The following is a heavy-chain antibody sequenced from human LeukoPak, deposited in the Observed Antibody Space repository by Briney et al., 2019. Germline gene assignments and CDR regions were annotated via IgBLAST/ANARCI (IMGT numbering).Heavy chain of an antibody. D-gene: IGHD1-7*01. Sequence: SETLSLTCPVSGGSISSYYWSWIRQPAGKGLEWIGRIYTSGSTNYNPSLKSRVTMSVDTSKNQFSLKLSSVTAADTAVYYCAVTGTTLWYFDLWGRGTLVTVSS. J-gene: IGHJ2*01. CDR3: AVTGTTLWYFDL. CDR2: IYTSGST. V-gene: IGHV4-4*07. CDR1: GGSISSYY.